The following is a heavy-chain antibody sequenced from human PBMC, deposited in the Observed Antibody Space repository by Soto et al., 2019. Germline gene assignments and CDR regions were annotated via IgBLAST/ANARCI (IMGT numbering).Heavy chain of an antibody. CDR2: ISWNSGSI. CDR3: AKDINPYYGDYDEWFDP. D-gene: IGHD4-17*01. V-gene: IGHV3-9*01. J-gene: IGHJ5*02. CDR1: GFTFDDYA. Sequence: EVQLVESGGGLVQPGRSLRLSCAASGFTFDDYAMHWVRQAPGKGLEWVSGISWNSGSIGYADSVKGRFTISRDNAKNSLYLQMNSLRAEDTALYYCAKDINPYYGDYDEWFDPWGQGTLVTVSS.